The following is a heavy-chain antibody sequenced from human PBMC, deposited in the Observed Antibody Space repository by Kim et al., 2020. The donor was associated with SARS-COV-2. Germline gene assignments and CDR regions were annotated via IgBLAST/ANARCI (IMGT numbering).Heavy chain of an antibody. J-gene: IGHJ4*02. V-gene: IGHV4-34*01. Sequence: SETLSLTCAVYGGSFSGYYWSWIRQPPGKGLEWIGEINHSGSTNYNPSLKSRVTISVDTSKNQFSLKLSSVTAADTAVYYCARGGPTYSSGWYVEWGQGTLVTVSS. D-gene: IGHD6-19*01. CDR1: GGSFSGYY. CDR2: INHSGST. CDR3: ARGGPTYSSGWYVE.